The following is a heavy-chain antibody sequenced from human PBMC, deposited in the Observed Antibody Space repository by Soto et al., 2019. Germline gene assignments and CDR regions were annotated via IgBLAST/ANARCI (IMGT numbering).Heavy chain of an antibody. J-gene: IGHJ4*02. CDR2: IYSGTT. Sequence: SETLSLTCAVSGDSIISGGYSWSWIRQPPGKGLEWIGYIYSGTTHYNPSLESRVTIAMDRSKNQVSLSLKSVTAADTAVYYCAREDSGAFFDFWGQGTLVTVS. D-gene: IGHD2-15*01. V-gene: IGHV4-30-2*01. CDR1: GDSIISGGYS. CDR3: AREDSGAFFDF.